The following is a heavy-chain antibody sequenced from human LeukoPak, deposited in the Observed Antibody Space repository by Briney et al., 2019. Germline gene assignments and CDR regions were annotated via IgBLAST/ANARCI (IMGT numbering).Heavy chain of an antibody. D-gene: IGHD2-15*01. J-gene: IGHJ5*02. CDR3: AVKLGYCSGGSCTGRFDP. V-gene: IGHV1-8*01. CDR2: MNPNSGNT. CDR1: VYTFTSYD. Sequence: ASVTVSLKASVYTFTSYDINWLRQATGQGLEWMVWMNPNSGNTGYAQKFQGRVIMTRNTYISTAYMELSSLRSEDAAVYYCAVKLGYCSGGSCTGRFDPWGQGTLVTVSS.